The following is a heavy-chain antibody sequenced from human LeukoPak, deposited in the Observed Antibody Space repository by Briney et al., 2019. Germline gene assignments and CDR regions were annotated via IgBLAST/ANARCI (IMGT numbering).Heavy chain of an antibody. J-gene: IGHJ6*04. V-gene: IGHV3-7*03. Sequence: GGSLRLSCAASGFTFSSYWMSWVRQAPGKGLEWVANIKQDGSEKYYVDSVKGRFTISRDNAKNSLYLQMNSLRAEDTAVYYCARESVTMVRGVIYYGMDVWGKGTTVPVSS. CDR1: GFTFSSYW. CDR3: ARESVTMVRGVIYYGMDV. D-gene: IGHD3-10*01. CDR2: IKQDGSEK.